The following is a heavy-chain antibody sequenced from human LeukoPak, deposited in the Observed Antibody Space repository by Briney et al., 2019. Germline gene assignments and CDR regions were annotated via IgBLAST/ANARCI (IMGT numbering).Heavy chain of an antibody. CDR3: ARDFYDSSGYYDDY. CDR1: GFTFSGFN. CDR2: ISASSDKT. Sequence: PGGSLCLSCAASGFTFSGFNMSWIRQAPGKGLEWVSAISASSDKTYYADSLKGRFTISRDNSKGTLYLQMSSLRAEDTALYYCARDFYDSSGYYDDYWGQGTLATVSS. J-gene: IGHJ4*02. D-gene: IGHD3-22*01. V-gene: IGHV3-23*01.